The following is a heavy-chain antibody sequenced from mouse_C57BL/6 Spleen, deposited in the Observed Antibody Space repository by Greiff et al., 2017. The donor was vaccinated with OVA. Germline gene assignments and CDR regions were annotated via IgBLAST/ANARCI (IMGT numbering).Heavy chain of an antibody. Sequence: QVQLQQSGAELVRPGASVTLSCKASGYTFTDYEMHWVKQTPVHGLEWIGAIDPETGGTAYNQKFKGKAILTADKSSSTAYMELRSLTSEDSAVYYCTRWGCSSSFDYWGQGTTLTVSS. CDR3: TRWGCSSSFDY. D-gene: IGHD1-1*01. V-gene: IGHV1-15*01. CDR1: GYTFTDYE. J-gene: IGHJ2*01. CDR2: IDPETGGT.